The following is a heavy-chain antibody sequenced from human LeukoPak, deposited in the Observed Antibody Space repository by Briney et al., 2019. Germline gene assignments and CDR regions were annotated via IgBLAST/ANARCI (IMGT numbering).Heavy chain of an antibody. CDR3: ARREQEYSSGWFDY. J-gene: IGHJ5*01. Sequence: SETLSLTCTVPGGSISSYYWSWIRQPPGKGLEWIGYIYYSGSTNYNPSLKSRVTISVDTSKNQFSLKLSSVTAADTAVYYCARREQEYSSGWFDYWGQGTLVTVSS. CDR2: IYYSGST. CDR1: GGSISSYY. D-gene: IGHD6-19*01. V-gene: IGHV4-59*01.